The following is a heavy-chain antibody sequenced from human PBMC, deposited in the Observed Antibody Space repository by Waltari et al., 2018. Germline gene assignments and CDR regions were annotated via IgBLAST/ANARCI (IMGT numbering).Heavy chain of an antibody. CDR2: NGPDRRHK. CDR3: AKDRGRGGIGDLGGDV. J-gene: IGHJ6*02. D-gene: IGHD3-10*01. Sequence: QVQLVQSGPEVKKPGASVKISCKASGYTFSGYYMHWVRQAPGQGLEWRGYNGPDRRHKNPGQKFQGRVTLNRDTSINTVFIEVRGLRSDGTAVYYWAKDRGRGGIGDLGGDVWGQGTTVTVSS. CDR1: GYTFSGYY. V-gene: IGHV1-2*02.